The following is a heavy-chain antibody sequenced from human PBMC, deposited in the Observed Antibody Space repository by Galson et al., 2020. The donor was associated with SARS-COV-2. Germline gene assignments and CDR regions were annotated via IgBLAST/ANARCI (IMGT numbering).Heavy chain of an antibody. J-gene: IGHJ3*02. Sequence: WGSLRLSCAASGFTFSSYWMHWVRQAPGKGLVWISRINSDGSSTYYADSMNGLLTISRDNNKNTPYLQMTSLRADDTAVYYCARVTRRTYYDILTGYANNDAFDIWGQGTMVTASS. CDR2: INSDGSST. CDR3: ARVTRRTYYDILTGYANNDAFDI. D-gene: IGHD3-9*01. V-gene: IGHV3-74*01. CDR1: GFTFSSYW.